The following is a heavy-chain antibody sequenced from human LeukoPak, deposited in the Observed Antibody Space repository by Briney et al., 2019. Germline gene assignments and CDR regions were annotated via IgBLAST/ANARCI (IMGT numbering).Heavy chain of an antibody. J-gene: IGHJ6*03. Sequence: SETLSLTCTVSGGSISSYHWSWVRQPPGKGLEWIGYILTSGTTNYNPSLKSRLTISGDTSKNQFTLRLSSVTAADTAVYYCARGARSYYYYYMDVWGKGTTVTVSS. CDR1: GGSISSYH. CDR2: ILTSGTT. CDR3: ARGARSYYYYYMDV. V-gene: IGHV4-4*09.